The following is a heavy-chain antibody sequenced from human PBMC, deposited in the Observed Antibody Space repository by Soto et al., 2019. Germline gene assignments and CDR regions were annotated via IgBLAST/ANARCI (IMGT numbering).Heavy chain of an antibody. V-gene: IGHV1-3*04. D-gene: IGHD4-17*01. Sequence: PRQGLEWMGWINTGNGNTKFSQKFQGRVTITSDTSATTAYMELSSLTSEDTAIYYCARDLTTVTHPFDYWGQGTLVTVSS. CDR2: INTGNGNT. J-gene: IGHJ4*01. CDR3: ARDLTTVTHPFDY.